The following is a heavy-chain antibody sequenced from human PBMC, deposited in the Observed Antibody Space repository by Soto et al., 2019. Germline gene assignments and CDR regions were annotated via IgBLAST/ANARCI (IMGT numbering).Heavy chain of an antibody. V-gene: IGHV2-70*11. J-gene: IGHJ6*03. CDR3: ARTEMTTVTTAYYYYMDV. CDR1: GFSLSTSGMC. Sequence: GSGPTLVNPTQTLTLTCTFSGFSLSTSGMCVSWIRQPPGKALEWLARIDWDDDKYYSTSLKTRLTISKDTSKNQVVLTMTNMDPVDTATYYCARTEMTTVTTAYYYYMDVWGKGTTVTVSS. D-gene: IGHD4-4*01. CDR2: IDWDDDK.